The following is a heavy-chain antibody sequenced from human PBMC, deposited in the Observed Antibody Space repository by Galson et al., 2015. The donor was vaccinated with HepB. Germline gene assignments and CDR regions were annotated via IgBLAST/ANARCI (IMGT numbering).Heavy chain of an antibody. CDR1: GYSFTSYW. CDR2: IYPGDSDT. D-gene: IGHD1-14*01. V-gene: IGHV5-51*01. J-gene: IGHJ3*02. CDR3: ARPPHDTGTTKTDGLDI. Sequence: QSGAEVKKPGESLKISCKVSGYSFTSYWIGWVRQMPGKGLEWMGIIYPGDSDTRYSPSFQGQVTISADKSISTAYLQWSSLKASDTAIYYCARPPHDTGTTKTDGLDIWGQGTMVIVSS.